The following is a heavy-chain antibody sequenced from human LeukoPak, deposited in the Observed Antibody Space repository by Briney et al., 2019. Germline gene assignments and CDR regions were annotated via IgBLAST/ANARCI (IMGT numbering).Heavy chain of an antibody. CDR1: GFTFSSYE. V-gene: IGHV3-23*01. CDR3: TTGLMGS. Sequence: GGSLRLSCAASGFTFSSYEFNWVRQAPGKGLEWVTVISGSGGSTYYADSVKGRFTISRDNSKNTLYLQMNSLKTEDTAVYYCTTGLMGSWGQGTLVTVSS. J-gene: IGHJ5*02. D-gene: IGHD5-24*01. CDR2: ISGSGGST.